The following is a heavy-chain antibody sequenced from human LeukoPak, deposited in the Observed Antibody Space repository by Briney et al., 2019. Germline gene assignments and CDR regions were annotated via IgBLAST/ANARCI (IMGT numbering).Heavy chain of an antibody. CDR1: GGSISSYY. CDR3: ARAINYGDFDY. CDR2: IYYSGST. J-gene: IGHJ4*02. D-gene: IGHD4-17*01. Sequence: SETLSLICTVSGGSISSYYWSWIRQPPGKGLEWIGYIYYSGSTNYNPSLKSRVTISVDTSKNQFSLKLSSVTAADTAVYYCARAINYGDFDYWGQGTLVTVSS. V-gene: IGHV4-59*01.